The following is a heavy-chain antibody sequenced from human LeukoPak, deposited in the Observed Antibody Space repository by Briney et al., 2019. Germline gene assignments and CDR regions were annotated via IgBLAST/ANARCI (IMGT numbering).Heavy chain of an antibody. J-gene: IGHJ1*01. D-gene: IGHD2-8*02. V-gene: IGHV4-59*08. CDR3: ATALVVHGYFQH. CDR1: GGSISSYY. Sequence: SETLSLTCTVSGGSISSYYWSWIRQPPGKGLEWIGYIYYSGSTNYNPSLKSRVTISADTSKNQFSLKLSSVTAADTAVYYCATALVVHGYFQHWGQGTLVTVSS. CDR2: IYYSGST.